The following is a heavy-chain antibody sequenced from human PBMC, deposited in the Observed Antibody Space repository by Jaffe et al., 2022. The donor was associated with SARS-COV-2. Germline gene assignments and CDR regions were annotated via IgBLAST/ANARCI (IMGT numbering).Heavy chain of an antibody. Sequence: QVQLQQWGAGLLKPSETLSLTCAVYGGSFSGYYWSWIRQPPGKGLEWIGEINHSGSTNYNPSLKSRVTISVDTSKNQFSLKLSSVTAADTAVYYCARLGRLGWWPLGFDYWGQGTLVTVSS. J-gene: IGHJ4*02. D-gene: IGHD2-21*01. V-gene: IGHV4-34*01. CDR2: INHSGST. CDR1: GGSFSGYY. CDR3: ARLGRLGWWPLGFDY.